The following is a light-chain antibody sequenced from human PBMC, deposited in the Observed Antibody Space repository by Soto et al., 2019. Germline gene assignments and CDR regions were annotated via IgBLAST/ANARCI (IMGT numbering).Light chain of an antibody. J-gene: IGKJ3*01. CDR2: GAS. Sequence: DIVLTQSPGTLSLSPGERATLSCRASQSVSSTYLAWYQQKPGQAPRLLIYGASSRATGIPDRFSGSGSGTDFTLTISRLEPEDFAVYYCQQYGSSLFTFGPGTNVDIK. V-gene: IGKV3-20*01. CDR3: QQYGSSLFT. CDR1: QSVSSTY.